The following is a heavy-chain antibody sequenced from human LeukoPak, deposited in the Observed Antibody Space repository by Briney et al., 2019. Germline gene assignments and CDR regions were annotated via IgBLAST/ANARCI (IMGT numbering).Heavy chain of an antibody. CDR2: INHSGST. CDR1: GGSFSGYY. J-gene: IGHJ6*02. CDR3: ARMDPALYYYYYGMDV. V-gene: IGHV4-34*01. Sequence: SETLSLTCAVYGGSFSGYYWSWIRQPPGKGLEWIGEINHSGSTNYNPSLKSRVTISVDTPKNQFSLKLSSVTAADTAVYYCARMDPALYYYYYGMDVWGQGTTVTVSS. D-gene: IGHD3/OR15-3a*01.